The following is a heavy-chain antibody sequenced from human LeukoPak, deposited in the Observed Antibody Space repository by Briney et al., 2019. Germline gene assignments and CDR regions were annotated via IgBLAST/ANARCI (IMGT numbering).Heavy chain of an antibody. CDR2: MNPNSGNT. V-gene: IGHV1-8*01. CDR3: ARAPSYSSSTFFDY. Sequence: ASVKVSCKASGYTFTSYDINWVRQATGQGLEWMGWMNPNSGNTGYAQKFQGRVTMTRNTSISTAYMELSSLRSEDTAVYYCARAPSYSSSTFFDYWGQGTLVTVSS. D-gene: IGHD6-13*01. CDR1: GYTFTSYD. J-gene: IGHJ4*02.